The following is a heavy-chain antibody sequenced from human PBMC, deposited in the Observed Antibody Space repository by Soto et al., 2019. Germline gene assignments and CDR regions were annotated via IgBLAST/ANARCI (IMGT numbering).Heavy chain of an antibody. Sequence: QVQLQASGPGLAKPSQTPSLTCTVSGGSIRSDDYFWSWIRQPPGKGLEWIGYIYYSGSTHYNPSLRSRVSISVDTSQNQFSLKLSSVTAADTAVYYCARTTSYDDFEYWGQGTLVTVSS. CDR3: ARTTSYDDFEY. CDR2: IYYSGST. V-gene: IGHV4-30-4*01. D-gene: IGHD5-12*01. J-gene: IGHJ4*02. CDR1: GGSIRSDDYF.